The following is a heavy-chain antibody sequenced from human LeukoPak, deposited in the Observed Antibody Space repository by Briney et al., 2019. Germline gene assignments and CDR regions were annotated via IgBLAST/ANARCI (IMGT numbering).Heavy chain of an antibody. CDR3: ATTTTVPYYYYYYMDV. V-gene: IGHV3-7*01. CDR1: GFTFSSYW. J-gene: IGHJ6*03. CDR2: IKQDGSEK. D-gene: IGHD4-11*01. Sequence: GGALRLSCAASGFTFSSYWMSWVRQAPGKGLEWVANIKQDGSEKYYVDSVKGRFTISRDNAKNSLYLQMNSLRAEDTAVYYCATTTTVPYYYYYYMDVWGKRDHGHRLL.